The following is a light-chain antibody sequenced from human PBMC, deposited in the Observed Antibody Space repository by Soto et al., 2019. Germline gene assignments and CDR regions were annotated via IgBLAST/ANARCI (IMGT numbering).Light chain of an antibody. CDR3: QRRSNWSRT. CDR1: QSVSSN. V-gene: IGKV3-11*01. J-gene: IGKJ1*01. Sequence: ENVLTQSPATLSLSPGARSPLASTASYCGASQSVSSNLAWYQQKPGQAPRLLIYDASTRATGIPARFSGSGSGTEFTLTISSLESEDFAVYYCQRRSNWSRTFGQGTKVDIK. CDR2: DAS.